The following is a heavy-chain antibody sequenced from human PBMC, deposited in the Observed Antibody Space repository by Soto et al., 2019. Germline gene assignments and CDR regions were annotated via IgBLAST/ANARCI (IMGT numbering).Heavy chain of an antibody. J-gene: IGHJ4*02. CDR3: AKKLSAAGTFDF. V-gene: IGHV3-23*01. D-gene: IGHD6-13*01. Sequence: PGGSLRLSCAASGFTFSSYAMSWVRQAPGKGLEWVSATTGSGGSTYYADSVKGRFTISRDNSKNTLFLQMNSLRAEDSAMYYCAKKLSAAGTFDFWGQGALVTVSS. CDR2: TTGSGGST. CDR1: GFTFSSYA.